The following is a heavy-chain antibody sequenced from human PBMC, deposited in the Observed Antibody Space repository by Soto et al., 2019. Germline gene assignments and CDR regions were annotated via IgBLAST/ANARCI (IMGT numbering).Heavy chain of an antibody. Sequence: ASVKVSCKASGYTFTSYDINWVRQATGQGLEWMGWMNPNSGNTGYAQKFQGRVTMTRNTSISTAYMELSSLGSEDTAVYYCARGQDYYGSGSYVNWGQGTLVTVSS. V-gene: IGHV1-8*01. J-gene: IGHJ4*02. CDR2: MNPNSGNT. D-gene: IGHD3-10*01. CDR1: GYTFTSYD. CDR3: ARGQDYYGSGSYVN.